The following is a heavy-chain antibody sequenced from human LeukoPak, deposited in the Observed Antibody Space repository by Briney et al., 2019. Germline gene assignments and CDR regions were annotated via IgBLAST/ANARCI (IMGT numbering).Heavy chain of an antibody. CDR3: ASSPTGALVLFDI. V-gene: IGHV4-61*05. D-gene: IGHD2-15*01. J-gene: IGHJ3*02. CDR1: GGSISSSSYY. CDR2: IYYSGST. Sequence: SETLSLTCTVSGGSISSSSYYWGWIRQPPGKGLEWIGYIYYSGSTNYNPSLKSRVTISVDTSKNQFSLKLSSVTAADTAVYYCASSPTGALVLFDIWGQGTMVTVSS.